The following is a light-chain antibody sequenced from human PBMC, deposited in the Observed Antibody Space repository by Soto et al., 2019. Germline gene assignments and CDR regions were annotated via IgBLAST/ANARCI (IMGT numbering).Light chain of an antibody. CDR3: QQYGGSPRT. CDR2: GAS. V-gene: IGKV3-20*01. J-gene: IGKJ1*01. Sequence: EIGLRQSPGTVSLSPGERATLSCRASQSINNNYLAWYQQKRGQAPRLLIYGASSRATGIPDRFSGSGSGTDFTLTISRLEPEDFAVYYCQQYGGSPRTFGQGTKVEIK. CDR1: QSINNNY.